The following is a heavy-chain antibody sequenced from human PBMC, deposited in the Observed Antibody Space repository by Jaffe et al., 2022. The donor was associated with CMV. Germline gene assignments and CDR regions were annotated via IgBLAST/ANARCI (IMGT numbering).Heavy chain of an antibody. V-gene: IGHV3-15*01. CDR1: GFTFSNAW. CDR2: IKSKTDGGTT. D-gene: IGHD2-2*01. J-gene: IGHJ6*02. Sequence: EVQLVESGGGLVKPGGSLRLSCAASGFTFSNAWMSWVRQAPGKGLEWVGRIKSKTDGGTTDYAAPVKGRFTISRDDSKNTLYLQMNSLKTEDTAVYYCTTGAIGVPAAMFGYGMDVWGQGTTVTVSS. CDR3: TTGAIGVPAAMFGYGMDV.